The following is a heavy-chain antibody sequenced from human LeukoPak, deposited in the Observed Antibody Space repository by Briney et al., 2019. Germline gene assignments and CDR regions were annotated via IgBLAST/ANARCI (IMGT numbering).Heavy chain of an antibody. D-gene: IGHD3-16*01. CDR1: GFTFANYA. V-gene: IGHV3-23*01. J-gene: IGHJ4*02. Sequence: GGSLRLSCAASGFTFANYAMTWVRQAPGKGLDWVSLISGSGSNTYYTDSVQGRFTISRDNSRNTLYLQMSSLRAEDTAIYYCAKERGISYTYEFDYWGQGALVTVSS. CDR3: AKERGISYTYEFDY. CDR2: ISGSGSNT.